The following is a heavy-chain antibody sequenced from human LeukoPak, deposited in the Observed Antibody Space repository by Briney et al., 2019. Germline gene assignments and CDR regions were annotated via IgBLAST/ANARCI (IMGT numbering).Heavy chain of an antibody. CDR1: GGSISSGGYY. D-gene: IGHD2-2*01. Sequence: SQTLSLTCTVSGGSISSGGYYWSWIRQPPGKGLEWIGYIYHSGSTYYNPSLKSRVTISVDRSKNQFSLKLSSVTAADTAVYYCARYPALEYCSSTSCGFLSAFDIWGQGTMVTVSS. CDR3: ARYPALEYCSSTSCGFLSAFDI. J-gene: IGHJ3*02. CDR2: IYHSGST. V-gene: IGHV4-30-2*01.